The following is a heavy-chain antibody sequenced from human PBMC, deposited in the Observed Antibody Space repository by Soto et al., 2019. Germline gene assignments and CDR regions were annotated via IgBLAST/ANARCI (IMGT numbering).Heavy chain of an antibody. Sequence: GGSVRLSCVASGFTFSIYYMTWFRQAPGEGLEWVANMNQDGSEKYYVDSVKGRFIISRDNAENSLYLEVSSLRADDTAVYYCVRDILAPSSFVYFDYWGQGTLVTVSS. J-gene: IGHJ4*02. V-gene: IGHV3-7*05. CDR1: GFTFSIYY. D-gene: IGHD2-8*02. CDR2: MNQDGSEK. CDR3: VRDILAPSSFVYFDY.